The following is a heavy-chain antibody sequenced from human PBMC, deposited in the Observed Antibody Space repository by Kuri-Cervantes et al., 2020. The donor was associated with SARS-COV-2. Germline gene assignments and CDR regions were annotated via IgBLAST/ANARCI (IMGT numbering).Heavy chain of an antibody. CDR1: GGSISSYY. Sequence: SETLSLTCTVSGGSISSYYWSWIRQPAGKGLEWIGRIYTSGSTNYNPSLKSRVTMSVDTSKNQFSLKLSSVTAADTAVYYCARDYYDFWSGSVYYYYYMDVWGKGTTGT. V-gene: IGHV4-4*07. CDR2: IYTSGST. J-gene: IGHJ6*03. CDR3: ARDYYDFWSGSVYYYYYMDV. D-gene: IGHD3-3*01.